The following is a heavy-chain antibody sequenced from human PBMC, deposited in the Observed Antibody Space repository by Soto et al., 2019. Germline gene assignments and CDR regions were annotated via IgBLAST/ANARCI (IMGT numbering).Heavy chain of an antibody. CDR2: INAGNGNT. V-gene: IGHV1-3*01. CDR1: GYTFTSYT. CDR3: APKSSGHYEY. D-gene: IGHD3-22*01. Sequence: AAVKVSCKASGYTFTSYTMNWVRQAPGQRLEWMGWINAGNGNTRYSQKFQGRHTTTSDTYASTAYVELSSLTSEDTAVYYCAPKSSGHYEYWGQGDLVTVSS. J-gene: IGHJ4*02.